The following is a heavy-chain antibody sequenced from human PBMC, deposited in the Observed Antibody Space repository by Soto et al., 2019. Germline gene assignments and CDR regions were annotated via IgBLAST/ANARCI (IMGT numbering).Heavy chain of an antibody. D-gene: IGHD2-15*01. Sequence: TLSLTSAVSGGSVSSGCYSWSWIRQPPGKGLEWIGYIYHSGSTYYNPSLNSRVTISLDRYKNQFSLNLRSFTSADKAVYYCARGGASSKWFDPWGQGTLVTVS. CDR2: IYHSGST. CDR3: ARGGASSKWFDP. CDR1: GGSVSSGCYS. J-gene: IGHJ5*02. V-gene: IGHV4-30-2*01.